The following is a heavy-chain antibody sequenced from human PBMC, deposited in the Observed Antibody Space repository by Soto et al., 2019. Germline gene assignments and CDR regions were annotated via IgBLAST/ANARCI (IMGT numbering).Heavy chain of an antibody. CDR2: INHRGTT. J-gene: IGHJ5*02. CDR3: ARYQWNPGAFDP. D-gene: IGHD1-20*01. CDR1: GGSLSDYY. Sequence: QVHLPQWGAGLLKPSETLSLTCAVSGGSLSDYYWNWLRQPPGKGLEWIGEINHRGTTSYNPSLKSRVDISVDTAMTQFSLKLRSVTAADTAIYYCARYQWNPGAFDPWGPGTQVTVSS. V-gene: IGHV4-34*01.